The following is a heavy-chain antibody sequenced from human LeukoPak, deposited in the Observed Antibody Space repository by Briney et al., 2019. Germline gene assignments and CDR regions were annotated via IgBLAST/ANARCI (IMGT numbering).Heavy chain of an antibody. CDR1: GGSISSGGYY. CDR3: ARDAMFDY. CDR2: IYYSGST. J-gene: IGHJ4*02. Sequence: PSETLSLTCTVSGGSISSGGYYWSWIRQPPGKGLEWIGYIYYSGSTNYNPSLKSRVTISVDTSKNQFSLKLSSVTAADTAVYYCARDAMFDYWGQGTLVTVSS. V-gene: IGHV4-61*08.